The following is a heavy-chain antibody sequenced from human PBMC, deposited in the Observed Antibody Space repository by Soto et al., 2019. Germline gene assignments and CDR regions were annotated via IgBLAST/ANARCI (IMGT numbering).Heavy chain of an antibody. J-gene: IGHJ5*02. V-gene: IGHV1-18*01. Sequence: VASVKVSCKASGYTFTSYGISWVRQAPGQGLEWMGWISAYNGNTNYAQKLQGRVTMTTDTSTSTAYMELRSLRSDDTAVYYCARIRRGYSYGNWFDPWGQGTLVTVSS. CDR1: GYTFTSYG. CDR3: ARIRRGYSYGNWFDP. D-gene: IGHD5-18*01. CDR2: ISAYNGNT.